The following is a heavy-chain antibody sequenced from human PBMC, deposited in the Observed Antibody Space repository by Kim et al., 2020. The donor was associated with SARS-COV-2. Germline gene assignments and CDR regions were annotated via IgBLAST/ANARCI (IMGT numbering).Heavy chain of an antibody. Sequence: GESLKISCQGSGYNFRDFWIVWVRQMPGKGLEVMGIIYPGDSDTRYTPSFRGQVTISADNSISTAYLHWSSLKASDSAIYYCTRLSWGAGMIFHKEHREGRQGFDVWGHGTPVTVSS. J-gene: IGHJ6*02. V-gene: IGHV5-51*01. CDR1: GYNFRDFW. CDR3: TRLSWGAGMIFHKEHREGRQGFDV. D-gene: IGHD1-26*01. CDR2: IYPGDSDT.